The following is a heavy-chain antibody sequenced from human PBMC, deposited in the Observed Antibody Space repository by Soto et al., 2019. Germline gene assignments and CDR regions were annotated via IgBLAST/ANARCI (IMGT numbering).Heavy chain of an antibody. Sequence: XLQESGPGLVKPSQTLSLTCTVSGGSISSGDYFWSWIRQPPGQGLEWIAYIYSSGGPHQNPSHKSRAPVSLDKAKNQVALELNSVTAADSAVYFCAREVGRTSASDDFDIWGQGTMVTVSS. V-gene: IGHV4-30-4*01. CDR1: GGSISSGDYF. CDR2: IYSSGGP. CDR3: AREVGRTSASDDFDI. D-gene: IGHD1-26*01. J-gene: IGHJ3*02.